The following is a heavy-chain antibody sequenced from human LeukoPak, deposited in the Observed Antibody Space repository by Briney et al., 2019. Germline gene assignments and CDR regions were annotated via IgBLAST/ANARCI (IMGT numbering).Heavy chain of an antibody. Sequence: ASVTVSCTASGYTFTGYYMHWVRQAPGQGLEWMGWINPNSGGTNYAQKLQGRVTMTTDTSTSTAYMELRSLRSDDTAVYYCARGGRMATEDYWGQGTLVTVSS. V-gene: IGHV1-2*02. D-gene: IGHD5-12*01. CDR3: ARGGRMATEDY. CDR1: GYTFTGYY. J-gene: IGHJ4*02. CDR2: INPNSGGT.